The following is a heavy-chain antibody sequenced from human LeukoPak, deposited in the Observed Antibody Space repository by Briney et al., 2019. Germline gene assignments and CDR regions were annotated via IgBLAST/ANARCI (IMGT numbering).Heavy chain of an antibody. CDR3: SKGRGDYDDFRLGY. Sequence: GGSLRLSCAASVFTFSTYGFHWVRQAPGRGLEWVAFISYDGSDDYYAASVKGRFTISRDNSKNTLYLQMNSLRPEDTAVYYCSKGRGDYDDFRLGYWGQGTLVTVSS. J-gene: IGHJ4*02. CDR2: ISYDGSDD. D-gene: IGHD4-17*01. V-gene: IGHV3-30*02. CDR1: VFTFSTYG.